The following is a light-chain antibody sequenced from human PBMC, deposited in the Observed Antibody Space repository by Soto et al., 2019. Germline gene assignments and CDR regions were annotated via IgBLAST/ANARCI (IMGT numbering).Light chain of an antibody. CDR1: SSDVGSYDR. CDR3: ASYTTSSAFVV. J-gene: IGLJ2*01. CDR2: EVS. V-gene: IGLV2-18*02. Sequence: QSVLTQPPSVSASPGQSVTISCTGTSSDVGSYDRVSWYQQPPGTAPKLMIYEVSNRPSGVPDRFSGSKSGNTASLTISGLQAEDEDDYFCASYTTSSAFVVFGGGTKVTVL.